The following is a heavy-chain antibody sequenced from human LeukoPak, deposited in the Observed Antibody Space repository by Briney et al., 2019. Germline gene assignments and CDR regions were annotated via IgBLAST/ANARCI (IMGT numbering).Heavy chain of an antibody. V-gene: IGHV3-9*02. J-gene: IGHJ4*02. CDR3: ANDKSDCSSISCYTPFDY. CDR1: GFTPYDYA. D-gene: IGHD2-2*02. Sequence: RSLRLSRAASGFTPYDYAKHWARQAPGEGLEWVSGTCLNSGAIGYADSVKGRFTISRDSAKNSLYLQMNGLRAEDTALYYCANDKSDCSSISCYTPFDYWGQGTLVSVP. CDR2: TCLNSGAI.